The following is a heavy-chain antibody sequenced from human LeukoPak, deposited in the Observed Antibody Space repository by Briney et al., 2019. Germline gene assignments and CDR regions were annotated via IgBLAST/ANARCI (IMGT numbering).Heavy chain of an antibody. CDR3: ARGTRQSSNHYFDY. V-gene: IGHV4-59*01. CDR2: IYYSGST. Sequence: SETLSLTCTVSGGSISSYYWSWIRQPPGKGLEWIGYIYYSGSTNYNPSLKSRVTISVDTSKNQFSLNLSSVTAADTAVYYCARGTRQSSNHYFDYWGQGTLVTVSS. J-gene: IGHJ4*02. D-gene: IGHD4-11*01. CDR1: GGSISSYY.